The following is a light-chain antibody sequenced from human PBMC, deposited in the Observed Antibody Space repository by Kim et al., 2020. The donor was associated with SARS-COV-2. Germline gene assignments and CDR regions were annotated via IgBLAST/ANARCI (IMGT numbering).Light chain of an antibody. J-gene: IGKJ1*01. CDR3: QQYNNWPRT. Sequence: EIVMTQPPATLSVSPGERATLSCRASQSVSSNLAWYQQKPGQAPRLLIYGASTRATGIPARFSGSESGTEFTLTISSLLSEDFGVYYCQQYNNWPRTFGQGTKVDIK. CDR2: GAS. CDR1: QSVSSN. V-gene: IGKV3-15*01.